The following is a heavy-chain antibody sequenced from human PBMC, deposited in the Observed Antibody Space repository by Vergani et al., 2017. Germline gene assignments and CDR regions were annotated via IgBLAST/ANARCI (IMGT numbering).Heavy chain of an antibody. CDR1: GGTFSSYA. Sequence: QVQLVQSGAEVKKPGSSVKVSCKASGGTFSSYAISWVRQAPGQGLEWMGRIIPILGIANYAQKFQGRVTITADKSTSTAYMELSSLRSEDTAVYDCAGWGGSYPSYYYGMDVWGQGTTVTVSS. J-gene: IGHJ6*02. D-gene: IGHD1-26*01. CDR2: IIPILGIA. CDR3: AGWGGSYPSYYYGMDV. V-gene: IGHV1-69*04.